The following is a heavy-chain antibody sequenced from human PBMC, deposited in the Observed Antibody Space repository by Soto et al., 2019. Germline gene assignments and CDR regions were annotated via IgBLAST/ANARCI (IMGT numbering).Heavy chain of an antibody. V-gene: IGHV1-58*01. Sequence: VASVKVSCKASGFTFTSSAVQWVRQARGQRLEWIGWIVVGSGNTNYAQKFQERVTITRDMSTSTAYVELSSLRSEDTAVYYCAAGTQSEGGTSYYDFWSGYYTAPTPYGMDVCGQGTTVTVSS. D-gene: IGHD3-3*01. CDR2: IVVGSGNT. CDR3: AAGTQSEGGTSYYDFWSGYYTAPTPYGMDV. J-gene: IGHJ6*02. CDR1: GFTFTSSA.